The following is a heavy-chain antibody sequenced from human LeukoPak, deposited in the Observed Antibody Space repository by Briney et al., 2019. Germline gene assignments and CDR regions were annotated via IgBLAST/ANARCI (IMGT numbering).Heavy chain of an antibody. D-gene: IGHD5-24*01. CDR2: IRYDGSNK. CDR1: GFTFSSYG. Sequence: GGSLRLSCAASGFTFSSYGMRWVRQAPGKGLEWVAFIRYDGSNKYYADSVKGRFTISSDNSKNTLYLQMNSLRAEDTAVYYCAKAEMATGQWEGDYWGQGTLVTVSS. V-gene: IGHV3-30*02. J-gene: IGHJ4*02. CDR3: AKAEMATGQWEGDY.